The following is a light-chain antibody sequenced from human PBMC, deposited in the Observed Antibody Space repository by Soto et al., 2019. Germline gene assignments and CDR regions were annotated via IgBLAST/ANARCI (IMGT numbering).Light chain of an antibody. Sequence: EIVLTQSPGTLSLSPGDRATLSCRASQGVSTNYLAWYQQKLSQAPRLLIYGASTRATGTPDRFSGNGSGTDFTLTISSLEPDDFAAYYCHQYGSTPFTFGPGTKVDIK. CDR2: GAS. CDR3: HQYGSTPFT. CDR1: QGVSTNY. J-gene: IGKJ3*01. V-gene: IGKV3-20*01.